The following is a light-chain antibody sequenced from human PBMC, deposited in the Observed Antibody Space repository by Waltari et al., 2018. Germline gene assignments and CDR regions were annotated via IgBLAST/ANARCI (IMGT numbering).Light chain of an antibody. CDR3: MQALQTPYS. CDR1: QSLLHSNGNTY. Sequence: DIVMTQTPLSLPVTPGEPASISCRSSQSLLHSNGNTYLYWYLQKPGQPPRPLIYRVSNRFSGVPDRFSGSGSGTDFTLKISRVEAEDVGVYYCMQALQTPYSFGQGTKVDIK. CDR2: RVS. V-gene: IGKV2-29*02. J-gene: IGKJ2*03.